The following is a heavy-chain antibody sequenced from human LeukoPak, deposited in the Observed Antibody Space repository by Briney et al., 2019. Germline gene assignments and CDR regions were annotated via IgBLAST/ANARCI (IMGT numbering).Heavy chain of an antibody. D-gene: IGHD1-26*01. V-gene: IGHV3-15*01. CDR3: TTKGELRDIDY. CDR2: IKSKTDGGTT. J-gene: IGHJ4*02. Sequence: PGGSLRLSCAASGFTFSSYAMSWVRHAPGKGLEWVGRIKSKTDGGTTDYAAPVKGRFTISRDDSKNTLYLQMNSLKTEDTAVYYCTTKGELRDIDYWGQGTLVTVSS. CDR1: GFTFSSYA.